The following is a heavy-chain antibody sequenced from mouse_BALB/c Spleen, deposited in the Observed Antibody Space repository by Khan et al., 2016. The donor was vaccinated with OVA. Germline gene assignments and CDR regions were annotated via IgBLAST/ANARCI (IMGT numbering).Heavy chain of an antibody. V-gene: IGHV1-77*01. CDR2: ISPGSGDT. CDR1: GYTFTDYY. CDR3: ARRIYFGYTFAY. J-gene: IGHJ3*01. D-gene: IGHD1-2*01. Sequence: QVRLQQSGAELARPGASVKLSCKASGYTFTDYYINWVKQRTGQGLEWIGEISPGSGDTYYNEKFKGKATLTADKSSSTVYMQLSSLTAEASAVYFCARRIYFGYTFAYWGQGTLVTVSA.